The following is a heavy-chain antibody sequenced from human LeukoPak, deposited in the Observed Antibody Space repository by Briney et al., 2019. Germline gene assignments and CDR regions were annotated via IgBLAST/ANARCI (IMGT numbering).Heavy chain of an antibody. CDR1: GGTFSSYA. J-gene: IGHJ4*02. Sequence: KVSCKASGGTFSSYAISWVRQAPGQGLEWRGRIISIFGTANYAQKFQGRVTITTDESTNTAYMELSSLRSEDTAVYYCAKGNWDSSGWYYDYWGQGTLVTVSS. D-gene: IGHD6-19*01. V-gene: IGHV1-69*05. CDR3: AKGNWDSSGWYYDY. CDR2: IISIFGTA.